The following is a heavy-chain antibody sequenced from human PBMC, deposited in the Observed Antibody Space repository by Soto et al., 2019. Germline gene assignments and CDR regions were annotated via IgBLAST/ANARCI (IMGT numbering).Heavy chain of an antibody. Sequence: QVQLLQSGAEVKKPGASVKVSCKASGYTFTGYFMHWVRQAPGQGLEWMGWINPYRGGADYAQRFQGRITMTRDTSISTVYRELSRLIFDDTAVYYCARVIRGAYYNSPLDTWGQGTVVTVSS. CDR1: GYTFTGYF. V-gene: IGHV1-2*02. D-gene: IGHD3-10*01. CDR3: ARVIRGAYYNSPLDT. J-gene: IGHJ5*02. CDR2: INPYRGGA.